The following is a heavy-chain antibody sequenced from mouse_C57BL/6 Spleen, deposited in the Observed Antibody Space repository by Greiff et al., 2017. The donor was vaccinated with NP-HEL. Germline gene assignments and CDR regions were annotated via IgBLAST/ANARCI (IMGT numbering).Heavy chain of an antibody. CDR2: IDPSDSET. CDR1: GYTFTSYW. D-gene: IGHD1-1*02. J-gene: IGHJ2*01. V-gene: IGHV1-52*01. CDR3: ARSYAGWRFDD. Sequence: QVQLQQPGAELVRPGSSVKLSCKASGYTFTSYWMHWVKQRPIQGLEWIGNIDPSDSETHYNQKFKDKATLTVDKSSSTAYMQLSSLTSEDSAVYYCARSYAGWRFDDWGKGTTLTVSS.